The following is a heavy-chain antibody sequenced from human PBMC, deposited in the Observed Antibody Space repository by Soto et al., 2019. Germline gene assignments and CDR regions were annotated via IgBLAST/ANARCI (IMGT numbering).Heavy chain of an antibody. J-gene: IGHJ4*02. Sequence: GASVKVSCKASRGTFSSYAISWVRQAPGQGLEWMGGIIPIFGTANHAQKFQGRVTITRDTSASTAYMELSSLRSEDTAVYYCARDLGGWPDYWGQGTLVTVSS. V-gene: IGHV1-69*05. CDR3: ARDLGGWPDY. CDR2: IIPIFGTA. CDR1: RGTFSSYA. D-gene: IGHD2-15*01.